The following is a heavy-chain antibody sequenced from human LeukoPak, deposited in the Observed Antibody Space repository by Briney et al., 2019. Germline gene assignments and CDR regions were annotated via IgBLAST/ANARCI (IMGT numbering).Heavy chain of an antibody. D-gene: IGHD3-3*01. CDR3: ATPYYDFWSGYYRGEDY. CDR1: GFTFSNYA. Sequence: GGSLRLSCAASGFTFSNYAMSWVRQAPGKGLERVSAISGSGGSTYYADSVKGRFTISRDNSKNTLYLQMNSLRAEDTAVYYCATPYYDFWSGYYRGEDYWGQGTLVTVSS. CDR2: ISGSGGST. V-gene: IGHV3-23*01. J-gene: IGHJ4*02.